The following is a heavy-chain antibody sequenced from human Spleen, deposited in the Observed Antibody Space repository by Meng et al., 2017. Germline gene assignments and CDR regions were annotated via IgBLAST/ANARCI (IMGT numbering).Heavy chain of an antibody. CDR1: GFTFSSYW. J-gene: IGHJ4*02. Sequence: GESLKISCAASGFTFSSYWMHWVRQAPGKGLVWVSRINSDGSSTSYADSVKGRFTISRDNSKNTVFLQINSLRVEDTAVYYCARSHIDKYDLSALPLDYWGQGMLVTVSS. D-gene: IGHD3-16*01. V-gene: IGHV3-74*01. CDR3: ARSHIDKYDLSALPLDY. CDR2: INSDGSST.